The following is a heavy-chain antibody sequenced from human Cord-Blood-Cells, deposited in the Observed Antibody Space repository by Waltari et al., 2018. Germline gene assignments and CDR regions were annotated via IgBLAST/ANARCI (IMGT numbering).Heavy chain of an antibody. J-gene: IGHJ4*02. D-gene: IGHD5-18*01. CDR1: GGTFSSYA. CDR2: IIPIFGTA. CDR3: ARWTTAMVTYFDY. V-gene: IGHV1-69*01. Sequence: KPWSSVKVSCKASGGTFSSYAISWVRQAPGQGLEWMGGIIPIFGTANYAQKFQGRVTITADESTSTAYMELSSLRSEDTAVYYCARWTTAMVTYFDYWGQGTLVTVSS.